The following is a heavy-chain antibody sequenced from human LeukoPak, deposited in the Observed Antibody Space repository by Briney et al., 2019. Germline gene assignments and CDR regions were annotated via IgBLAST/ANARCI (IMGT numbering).Heavy chain of an antibody. CDR1: GFTFSSYA. D-gene: IGHD3-9*01. J-gene: IGHJ4*02. Sequence: GGSLRLSCAASGFTFSSYAMSWVRQAPGKGLEWVSVIYSGGSTYYADSVKGRFTISRDNSKNTLYLQMNSLRAEDTAVYYCAKLRYFDWLLSPIFDYWGQGTLVTVSS. CDR2: IYSGGST. CDR3: AKLRYFDWLLSPIFDY. V-gene: IGHV3-66*04.